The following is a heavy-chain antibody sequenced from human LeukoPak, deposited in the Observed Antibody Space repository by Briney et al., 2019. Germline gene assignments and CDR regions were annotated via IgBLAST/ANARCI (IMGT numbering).Heavy chain of an antibody. D-gene: IGHD4-23*01. CDR1: GYTFTGYY. CDR3: ARDGNSKAGGWFDP. V-gene: IGHV1-2*02. J-gene: IGHJ5*02. Sequence: ASVKVSCKASGYTFTGYYMHWVRQAPGQGLEWMGWINPNSGGTYYAQKFQGRVSMTRDTSISTAYMELSRLRSDDTAVYYCARDGNSKAGGWFDPWGQGTLVTVSS. CDR2: INPNSGGT.